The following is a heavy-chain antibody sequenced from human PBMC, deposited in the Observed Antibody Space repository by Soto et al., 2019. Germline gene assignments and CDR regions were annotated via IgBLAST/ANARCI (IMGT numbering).Heavy chain of an antibody. CDR1: GGAISSYH. D-gene: IGHD1-7*01. Sequence: PSETLSLTCTVSGGAISSYHSSWFRQSPGMRLERIWDSYNSRSTNYNPSLKSRVTISVDTSKNQFSLKLSSVTAADTAVYYCARSELRLAFDIWGQGTMVTVSS. CDR3: ARSELRLAFDI. V-gene: IGHV4-59*12. CDR2: SYNSRST. J-gene: IGHJ3*02.